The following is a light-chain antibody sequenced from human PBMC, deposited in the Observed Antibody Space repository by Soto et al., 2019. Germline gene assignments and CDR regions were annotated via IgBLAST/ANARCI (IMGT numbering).Light chain of an antibody. CDR2: WAS. CDR1: QSVFYSSNNKNY. CDR3: QQYYGIPYT. V-gene: IGKV4-1*01. J-gene: IGKJ2*01. Sequence: DIVMTQSPDSLAVSLGKRATINCKSSQSVFYSSNNKNYLAWYQQKAGQPPKLLIYWASTRESGVPDRFSGSGSGTDFTLNISSLQADDVAVYYCQQYYGIPYTFGQGTKLEIQ.